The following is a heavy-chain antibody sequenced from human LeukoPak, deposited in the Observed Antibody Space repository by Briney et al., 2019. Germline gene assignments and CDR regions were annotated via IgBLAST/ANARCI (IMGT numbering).Heavy chain of an antibody. CDR2: ISGSGGST. V-gene: IGHV3-23*01. CDR3: AKVQYSSGWSAFDI. D-gene: IGHD6-19*01. J-gene: IGHJ3*02. Sequence: GGSLRLSCAASGFTFSSYAMSWVRQAPGKGLEWVSAISGSGGSTYYADSAKGRFTISRDNSKNTLYLQMNSLRAEDTAVYYRAKVQYSSGWSAFDIWGQGTMVTVSS. CDR1: GFTFSSYA.